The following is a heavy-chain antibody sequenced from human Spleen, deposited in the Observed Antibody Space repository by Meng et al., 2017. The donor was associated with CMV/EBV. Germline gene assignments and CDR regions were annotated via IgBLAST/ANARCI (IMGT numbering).Heavy chain of an antibody. D-gene: IGHD3-9*01. V-gene: IGHV4-61*01. CDR2: MYNTGST. CDR3: ARGERYNSLTGYYTLLGAIDI. Sequence: SFTFSGGSVSSANYYWSWIRQPPGKGLEWIGHMYNTGSTHYNPSLKSRVNISIDTSKNKFSRKLSSVTAADSAVYYCARGERYNSLTGYYTLLGAIDIWGQGTVVTVSS. J-gene: IGHJ3*02. CDR1: GGSVSSANYY.